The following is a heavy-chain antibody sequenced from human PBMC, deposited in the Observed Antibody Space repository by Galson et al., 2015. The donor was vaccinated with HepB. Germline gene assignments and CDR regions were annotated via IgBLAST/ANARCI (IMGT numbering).Heavy chain of an antibody. J-gene: IGHJ3*02. CDR2: IIPILGIA. Sequence: QSGAEVKKPGESLRISCKASGGTFSSYTISWVRQAPGQGLEWMGRIIPILGIANYAQKFQGRVTITADKSTSTAYMELSSLRSEDTAVYYCARPPEDQYYYDSSGYYHSGSAFDIWGQGTMVTVSS. V-gene: IGHV1-69*02. CDR1: GGTFSSYT. D-gene: IGHD3-22*01. CDR3: ARPPEDQYYYDSSGYYHSGSAFDI.